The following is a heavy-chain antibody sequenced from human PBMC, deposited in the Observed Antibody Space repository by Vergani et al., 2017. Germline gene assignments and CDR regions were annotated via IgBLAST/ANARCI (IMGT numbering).Heavy chain of an antibody. D-gene: IGHD3-22*01. Sequence: QVQLVQSGAEVKKPGSSVKVSCKASGGTFSSYAISWVRQAPGQGLEWVGGIIPIFGTANYAQKFQGRVTITADESTSTAYMELSSLRSEDTAVYYCARDLEYYDSSSYTGYLVQGTLVTVSS. J-gene: IGHJ4*02. CDR3: ARDLEYYDSSSYTGY. CDR1: GGTFSSYA. CDR2: IIPIFGTA. V-gene: IGHV1-69*01.